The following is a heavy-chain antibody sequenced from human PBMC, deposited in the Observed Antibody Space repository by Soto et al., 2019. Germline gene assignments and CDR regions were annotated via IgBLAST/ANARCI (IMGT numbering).Heavy chain of an antibody. CDR1: GYSISSGYY. CDR2: IYHSGST. J-gene: IGHJ5*02. Sequence: SETLSLTCAVSGYSISSGYYWGWIRQPPGKGLEWIGSIYHSGSTYYNPSLKSRVTISVDTSKNQFSLKLSSVTAADTAVYYCARDRQWLATYNWFDPWGQGTLVTVSS. CDR3: ARDRQWLATYNWFDP. D-gene: IGHD6-19*01. V-gene: IGHV4-38-2*02.